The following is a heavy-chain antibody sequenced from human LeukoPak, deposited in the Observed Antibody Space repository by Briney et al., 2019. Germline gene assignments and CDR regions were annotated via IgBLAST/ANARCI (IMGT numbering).Heavy chain of an antibody. D-gene: IGHD4-17*01. CDR2: LSNSGGTT. CDR3: AKDLGEPLFDY. Sequence: GGSLRLSCAASRFTFSSYAMSWVRQAPGKGLEWVSSLSNSGGTTYYADSVKGRFTISRDNSKKTLYLQMNSLRAEDTAIYYCAKDLGEPLFDYWGQGTLVTVSS. J-gene: IGHJ4*02. CDR1: RFTFSSYA. V-gene: IGHV3-23*01.